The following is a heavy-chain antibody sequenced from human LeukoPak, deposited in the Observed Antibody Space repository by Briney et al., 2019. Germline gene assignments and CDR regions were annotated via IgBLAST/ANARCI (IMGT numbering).Heavy chain of an antibody. D-gene: IGHD5-18*01. Sequence: PSETLSLTCAVYGGSFSGYYWSWIRQPPGKGLEWIGEINHSGSTNYNPSLKSRVTISVDTSKNQFSLKLSSVTAADTAVYYCARPRGYSYGYHDAFDIWGQGTMVTVSS. V-gene: IGHV4-34*01. J-gene: IGHJ3*02. CDR1: GGSFSGYY. CDR2: INHSGST. CDR3: ARPRGYSYGYHDAFDI.